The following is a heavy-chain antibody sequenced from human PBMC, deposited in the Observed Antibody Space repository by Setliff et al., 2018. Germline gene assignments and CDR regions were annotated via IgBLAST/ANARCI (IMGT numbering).Heavy chain of an antibody. Sequence: KASETLSLTCAVYGGSFSGYYWSWIRQPQGKGLEWIGEINHSGSTNYNPSLKSRVTISVDTSKNQFSLKLSSVAAADTAVYYCARGGYSYGHHYYYYMDVWGKGTTVTVSS. J-gene: IGHJ6*03. D-gene: IGHD5-18*01. CDR3: ARGGYSYGHHYYYYMDV. V-gene: IGHV4-34*01. CDR1: GGSFSGYY. CDR2: INHSGST.